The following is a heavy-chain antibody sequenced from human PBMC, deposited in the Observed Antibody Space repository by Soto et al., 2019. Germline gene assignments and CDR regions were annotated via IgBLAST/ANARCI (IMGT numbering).Heavy chain of an antibody. CDR2: ISYDGSNK. CDR3: AAQRYDFWSGSNYYGMDV. J-gene: IGHJ6*02. Sequence: PGGSLRLSCAASGFTFSSYAMHWVRQAPGKRLEWVAVISYDGSNKYYADSVKGRFTISRDNSKNTLYLQMNSLRAEDTAVYYCAAQRYDFWSGSNYYGMDVWGQGTTVTVSS. CDR1: GFTFSSYA. D-gene: IGHD3-3*01. V-gene: IGHV3-30-3*01.